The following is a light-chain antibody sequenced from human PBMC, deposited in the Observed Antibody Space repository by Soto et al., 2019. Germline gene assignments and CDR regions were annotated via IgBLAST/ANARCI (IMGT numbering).Light chain of an antibody. V-gene: IGKV3-11*01. Sequence: EIVLTPSPATLSLSPGERATLSCRASQSVSNYLAWYQQKPGQAPRLLVYDASNRATGIPARFSGSGSGTDFTLTISSLEPEDFAVYYCQQRRHWPPSITFGQGTRLEI. J-gene: IGKJ5*01. CDR1: QSVSNY. CDR3: QQRRHWPPSIT. CDR2: DAS.